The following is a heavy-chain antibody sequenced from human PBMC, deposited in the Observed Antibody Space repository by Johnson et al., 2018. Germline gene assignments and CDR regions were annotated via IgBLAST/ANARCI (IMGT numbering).Heavy chain of an antibody. CDR2: INQDGGEA. D-gene: IGHD4-17*01. V-gene: IGHV3-7*01. CDR3: TRDHRGVTTASGGMDV. CDR1: GFTFTTYW. J-gene: IGHJ6*02. Sequence: VQLVESGGGLVQPGGSLRLSCAASGFTFTTYWMTWVRQAPGKGPEWVANINQDGGEAYDVDSVKGRFTISRDNANNSLYLQMDSLGAEDTAVYYCTRDHRGVTTASGGMDVWGQGTTVTISS.